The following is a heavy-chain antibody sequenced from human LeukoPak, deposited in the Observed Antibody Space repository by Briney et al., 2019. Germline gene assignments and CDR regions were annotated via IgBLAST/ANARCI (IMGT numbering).Heavy chain of an antibody. Sequence: QTGGSLRLSCAASGFTFNSYGMSWVRQAPGKGLEWVSAISGSGGSTYYADSVKGRFTISRDNSKNTLYLQMNSLRAEDTAVYYCAKLQLGYYYMDVWGKGTTVTISS. CDR1: GFTFNSYG. J-gene: IGHJ6*03. D-gene: IGHD5-18*01. CDR2: ISGSGGST. CDR3: AKLQLGYYYMDV. V-gene: IGHV3-23*01.